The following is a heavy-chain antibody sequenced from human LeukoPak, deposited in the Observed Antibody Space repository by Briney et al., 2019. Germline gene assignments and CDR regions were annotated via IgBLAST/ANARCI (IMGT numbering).Heavy chain of an antibody. CDR1: GFTFNSYA. CDR3: AREGDYGHRNFDY. V-gene: IGHV3-23*01. D-gene: IGHD4-17*01. CDR2: ISGGGGST. J-gene: IGHJ4*02. Sequence: PGGSLRLSCAASGFTFNSYAMSWVRQAPGKGLEWVSVISGGGGSTYYADSVKGRFTISRDNSKNTLYLQMNSLRAEDTAVYYCAREGDYGHRNFDYWGQGTLVTVSS.